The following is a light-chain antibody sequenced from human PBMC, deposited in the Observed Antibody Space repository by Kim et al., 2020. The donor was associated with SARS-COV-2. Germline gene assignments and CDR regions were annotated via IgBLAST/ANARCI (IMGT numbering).Light chain of an antibody. CDR3: QAWDSSAYV. Sequence: VSPEQTASITCSGDKLGDKYACWYQQKPGQSPLLVIYQDTKRPSGIPERFSGSNSGNTATLTISGTQAMDEADYYCQAWDSSAYVFGTGTKVTVL. V-gene: IGLV3-1*01. CDR2: QDT. CDR1: KLGDKY. J-gene: IGLJ1*01.